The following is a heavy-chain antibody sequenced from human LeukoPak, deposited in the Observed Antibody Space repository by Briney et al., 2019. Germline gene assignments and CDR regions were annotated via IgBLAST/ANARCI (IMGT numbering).Heavy chain of an antibody. V-gene: IGHV3-21*01. CDR1: GFTFSTYS. D-gene: IGHD5-18*01. CDR3: ARVGTIHLRLRPHLGYYGMDV. J-gene: IGHJ6*02. CDR2: ISSTSSYV. Sequence: PGGSLRLSCAASGFTFSTYSMNWVRQAPGKGLEWVSSISSTSSYVYYADSVKGRFTNTRDNAKNSLFLQMNSLRAEDTAVHYCARVGTIHLRLRPHLGYYGMDVWGQGTPVTVSS.